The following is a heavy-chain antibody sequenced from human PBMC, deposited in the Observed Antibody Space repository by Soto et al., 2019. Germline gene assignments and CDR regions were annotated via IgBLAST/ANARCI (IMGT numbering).Heavy chain of an antibody. CDR3: ARDQGYYGSGSYYVY. D-gene: IGHD3-10*01. CDR2: IYYSGST. Sequence: SETLSLTCTVSGGSISSYYWSWIRQPPGKGLEWIGYIYYSGSTNYNPSLKSRVTISVDTSKNQFSLKLSSVTAADTVVYYCARDQGYYGSGSYYVYWGQGTLVTVSS. J-gene: IGHJ4*02. CDR1: GGSISSYY. V-gene: IGHV4-59*01.